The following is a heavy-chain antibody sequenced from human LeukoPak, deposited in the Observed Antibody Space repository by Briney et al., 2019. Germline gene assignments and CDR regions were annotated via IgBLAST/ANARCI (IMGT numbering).Heavy chain of an antibody. Sequence: GRSLRLSCAASGSTFSSYAMHWVRQAPGKGLEWVAVISYDGSNKYYADSVKGRFTISRDNSKNTLYLQMNSLRAEDTAVYYCARVLGSSWYYYGMDVWGQGTTVTVSS. CDR1: GSTFSSYA. V-gene: IGHV3-30-3*01. CDR3: ARVLGSSWYYYGMDV. J-gene: IGHJ6*02. CDR2: ISYDGSNK. D-gene: IGHD6-13*01.